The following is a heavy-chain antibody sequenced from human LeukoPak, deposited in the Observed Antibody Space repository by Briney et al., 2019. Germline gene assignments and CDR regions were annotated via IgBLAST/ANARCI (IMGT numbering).Heavy chain of an antibody. CDR1: GFTFSSYG. J-gene: IGHJ5*01. Sequence: GGSLRLFCAASGFTFSSYGMHWVRQAPGKGLEWVAVISYDGSNKYYADSVKGRFTISRDNSKNTLYLQMNSLRAEDTAVYYCAKLLSRTTRSPDSWGQGPWSPSPQ. CDR2: ISYDGSNK. V-gene: IGHV3-30*18. D-gene: IGHD1-7*01. CDR3: AKLLSRTTRSPDS.